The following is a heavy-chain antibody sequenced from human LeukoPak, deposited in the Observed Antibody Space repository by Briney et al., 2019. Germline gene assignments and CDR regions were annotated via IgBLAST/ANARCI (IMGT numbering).Heavy chain of an antibody. CDR3: ARDGGFGVVIAYYFDY. D-gene: IGHD3-3*01. Sequence: SETLSLTCTVSGGSISSYYWSWIRQPAGKGLEWIGRIYTSGGTNYNPSLKSRVTMSVDTSKNQFSLKLSSVTAADTAVYYCARDGGFGVVIAYYFDYWGQGTLVTVSS. CDR2: IYTSGGT. J-gene: IGHJ4*02. V-gene: IGHV4-4*07. CDR1: GGSISSYY.